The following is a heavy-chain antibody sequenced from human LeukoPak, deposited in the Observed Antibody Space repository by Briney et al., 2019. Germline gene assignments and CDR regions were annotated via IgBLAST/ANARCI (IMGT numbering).Heavy chain of an antibody. J-gene: IGHJ4*02. CDR2: LYYIRST. CDR3: ARLGGYSYYYDSSGYRLGEFDY. Sequence: PSETLSHTCTVSGGSITSYYWSWIRQPPGKGLEWLRYLYYIRSTNYNPSLKSRVTISVDTSKNQFSLKLSSVTAADTAVYYCARLGGYSYYYDSSGYRLGEFDYWGQGTLVTVSS. D-gene: IGHD3-22*01. V-gene: IGHV4-59*01. CDR1: GGSITSYY.